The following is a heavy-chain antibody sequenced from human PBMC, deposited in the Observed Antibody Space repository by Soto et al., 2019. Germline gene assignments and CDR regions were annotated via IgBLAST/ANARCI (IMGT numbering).Heavy chain of an antibody. CDR2: IYYSGST. Sequence: SETLSLTCTVSGGSISSYYWSWIRQPPGKGLEWIGYIYYSGSTNYNPSLKSRVTISVDTAKNQFSLKLSSVTAADTAVYYCARQYCTNGVCYRGGEDYYYGMDVWGQGTTVTVSS. V-gene: IGHV4-59*01. CDR3: ARQYCTNGVCYRGGEDYYYGMDV. CDR1: GGSISSYY. D-gene: IGHD2-8*01. J-gene: IGHJ6*02.